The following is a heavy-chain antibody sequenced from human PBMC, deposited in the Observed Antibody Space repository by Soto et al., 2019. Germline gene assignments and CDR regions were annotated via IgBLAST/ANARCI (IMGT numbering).Heavy chain of an antibody. CDR2: FYHSGST. CDR3: ARGEYYGSGNYFDY. J-gene: IGHJ4*02. CDR1: GHSISSGYY. D-gene: IGHD3-10*01. Sequence: LSLTCAVSGHSISSGYYWGWIRQPPGKGLEWIGSFYHSGSTYYNPSLKSRVTISVDTSKNQFSLKLSSVTAADTAVYYCARGEYYGSGNYFDYWGQGTLVTVSS. V-gene: IGHV4-38-2*01.